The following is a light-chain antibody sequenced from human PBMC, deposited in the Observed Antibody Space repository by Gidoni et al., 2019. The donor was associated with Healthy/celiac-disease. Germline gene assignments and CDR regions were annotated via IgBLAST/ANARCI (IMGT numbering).Light chain of an antibody. V-gene: IGLV3-25*02. CDR3: QSADSSGTYRVV. Sequence: SYELTQSPSVSVSPGQTARITCSGDALPKQYAYWYQQKTGQAPVLVIYKDSERPSGIPERFSGSSSGTTVTLTISGVQAEDEADYYCQSADSSGTYRVVFGGGTKLTVL. CDR1: ALPKQY. J-gene: IGLJ2*01. CDR2: KDS.